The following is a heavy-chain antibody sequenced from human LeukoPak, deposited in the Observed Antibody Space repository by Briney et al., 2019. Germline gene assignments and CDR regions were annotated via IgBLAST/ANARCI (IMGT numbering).Heavy chain of an antibody. V-gene: IGHV3-33*06. CDR3: AKERLHKYYYDSSGSYYFDY. Sequence: GRSLRLSCAASGFIFSAYGMHWVRQAPGKGLEWVAVMWYDGGNKHYADSVKGRFTISRDNSKNTLYLQMNSLRAEDTAVYYCAKERLHKYYYDSSGSYYFDYWGQGTLVTVSS. D-gene: IGHD3-22*01. J-gene: IGHJ4*02. CDR1: GFIFSAYG. CDR2: MWYDGGNK.